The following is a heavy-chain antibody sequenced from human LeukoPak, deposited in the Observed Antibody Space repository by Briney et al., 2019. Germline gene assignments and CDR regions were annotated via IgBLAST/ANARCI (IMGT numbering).Heavy chain of an antibody. J-gene: IGHJ4*02. CDR3: AKGYGYSSAR. CDR1: GFTFDDYA. V-gene: IGHV3-9*01. D-gene: IGHD6-25*01. CDR2: ISWNSGSI. Sequence: GGSLRLSCAASGFTFDDYAMHWVRQAPGKGLEWVSGISWNSGSIGYADSVKGRFTISRDNSKNTLYLQMNSLRAEDTAVYYCAKGYGYSSARWGQGTLVTVSS.